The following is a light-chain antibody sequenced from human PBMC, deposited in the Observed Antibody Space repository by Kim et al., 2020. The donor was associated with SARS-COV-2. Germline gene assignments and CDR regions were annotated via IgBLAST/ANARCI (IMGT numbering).Light chain of an antibody. V-gene: IGKV1-5*03. CDR1: QSISYW. CDR3: QQYYSFPYA. J-gene: IGKJ2*01. Sequence: DIQMTQSPSTLSASVGDRVTITCRASQSISYWLAWYQQKPGKAPKPLIYKASSLESGVPSRFSGSGSGTEFTLTISSLQPDDFATYYCQQYYSFPYAFGQGTKLEI. CDR2: KAS.